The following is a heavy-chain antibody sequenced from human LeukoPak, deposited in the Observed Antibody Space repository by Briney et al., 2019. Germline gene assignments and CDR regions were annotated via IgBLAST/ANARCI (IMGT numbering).Heavy chain of an antibody. Sequence: ASVKVSCKASGYTFTSYYMHWVRQAPGQGLEWMGIINPNGGSTSYAQKFQGRVTMTRDTSTSTVYMELSSLRSEDAAVYYCAMGARRLAIDYWGQGTLVTVSS. CDR2: INPNGGST. CDR3: AMGARRLAIDY. D-gene: IGHD1-26*01. CDR1: GYTFTSYY. J-gene: IGHJ4*02. V-gene: IGHV1-46*03.